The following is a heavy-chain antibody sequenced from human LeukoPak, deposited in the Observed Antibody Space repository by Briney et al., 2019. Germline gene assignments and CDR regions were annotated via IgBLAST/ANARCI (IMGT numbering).Heavy chain of an antibody. D-gene: IGHD6-13*01. CDR1: GGSFSGYY. CDR2: INHSGST. J-gene: IGHJ4*02. CDR3: ARASIAAAPGGY. V-gene: IGHV4-34*01. Sequence: PSETLSLTCAVYGGSFSGYYWSWIRQPPGKGLEWIGEINHSGSTNYNPSLKSRVTISVDTSKNQFSLKLSSVTAADTAVYYCARASIAAAPGGYWGQGTLVTVSS.